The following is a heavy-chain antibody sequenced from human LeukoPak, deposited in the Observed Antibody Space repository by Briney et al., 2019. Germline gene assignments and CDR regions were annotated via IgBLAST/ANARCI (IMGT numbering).Heavy chain of an antibody. Sequence: SVKVSCKASGGTFSSYAISWVRQAPGQGLEWMGGIIPIFGTANYAQKFQGRVTITADESTSAAYMELSSLRSEDTAVYYCARDIVVVVAARAYYYYGMDVWGQGTTVTVSS. CDR1: GGTFSSYA. D-gene: IGHD2-15*01. V-gene: IGHV1-69*13. CDR3: ARDIVVVVAARAYYYYGMDV. CDR2: IIPIFGTA. J-gene: IGHJ6*02.